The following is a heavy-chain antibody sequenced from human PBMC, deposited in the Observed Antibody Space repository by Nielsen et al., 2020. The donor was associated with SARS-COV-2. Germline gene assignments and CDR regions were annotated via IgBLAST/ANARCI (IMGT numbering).Heavy chain of an antibody. CDR2: TYYRSKWYN. Sequence: SQTLSLTCAISGDSVSSNSAAWNWIRQSPSRGLEWLGRTYYRSKWYNDYAVSVKSRITINPDTSKNQFSLQLNSVTPEDTAVYYCARKLYDILTGQRVAGFDPWGQGTLVTVSS. J-gene: IGHJ5*02. CDR1: GDSVSSNSAA. CDR3: ARKLYDILTGQRVAGFDP. D-gene: IGHD3-9*01. V-gene: IGHV6-1*01.